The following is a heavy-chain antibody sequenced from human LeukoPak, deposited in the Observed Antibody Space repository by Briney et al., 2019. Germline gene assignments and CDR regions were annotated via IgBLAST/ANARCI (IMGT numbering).Heavy chain of an antibody. V-gene: IGHV3-7*01. J-gene: IGHJ4*02. Sequence: PGGSLRLSCAASELTFSSYWMSWVRQAPGKGLEWVANIKQDGGQIYYLESVKGRFTVSRDNAKNSLYLQMNSLRAEDTAVYYCARLGARQMLEYWGQGTLVTVSS. CDR2: IKQDGGQI. CDR1: ELTFSSYW. D-gene: IGHD4-17*01. CDR3: ARLGARQMLEY.